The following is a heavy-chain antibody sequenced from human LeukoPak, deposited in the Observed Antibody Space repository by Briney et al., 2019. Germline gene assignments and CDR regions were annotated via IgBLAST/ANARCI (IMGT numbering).Heavy chain of an antibody. D-gene: IGHD6-19*01. V-gene: IGHV4-61*02. CDR3: AGHITVSYDAFDL. CDR1: GDSVTSNSYY. J-gene: IGHJ3*01. CDR2: IFRSGET. Sequence: SETLSLTCTVSGDSVTSNSYYWNWIRQPAGKGLEWIGRIFRSGETYYNPSLKSRVSVSLDTAKNQFSLNLTSVTAADTAVYYCAGHITVSYDAFDLWGRGTMVTVSS.